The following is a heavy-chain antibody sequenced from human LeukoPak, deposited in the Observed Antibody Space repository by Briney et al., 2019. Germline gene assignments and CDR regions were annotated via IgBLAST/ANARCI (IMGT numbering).Heavy chain of an antibody. CDR3: ARDGYCSGGSCPDAFDI. Sequence: SQTLSLTCAISGDSVSSNSAAWNWIRQPPSRGLEWLGRTYYRSKWYNNYAVSVKSRITINPDTSKNQFSLQLNSVTPEDTAMYYCARDGYCSGGSCPDAFDIWGQGTMVTVSS. J-gene: IGHJ3*02. CDR2: TYYRSKWYN. CDR1: GDSVSSNSAA. D-gene: IGHD2-15*01. V-gene: IGHV6-1*01.